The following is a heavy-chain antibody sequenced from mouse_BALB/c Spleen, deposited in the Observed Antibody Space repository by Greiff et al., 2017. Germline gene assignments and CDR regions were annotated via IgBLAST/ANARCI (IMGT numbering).Heavy chain of an antibody. CDR2: IWGDGST. CDR1: GFSLTGYG. CDR3: ARNYYGSSYYAMDY. J-gene: IGHJ4*01. Sequence: QVQLKESGPGLVAPSQSLSITCTVSGFSLTGYGVNWVRRPPGKGLEWLGMIWGDGSTDYNSALKSRLSISKDNSKSQVFFKMNSLQADDTAIYYCARNYYGSSYYAMDYWGQGTSVTVSS. V-gene: IGHV2-6-7*01. D-gene: IGHD1-1*01.